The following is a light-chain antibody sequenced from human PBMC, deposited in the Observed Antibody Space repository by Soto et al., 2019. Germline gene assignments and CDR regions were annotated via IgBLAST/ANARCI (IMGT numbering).Light chain of an antibody. V-gene: IGLV2-14*03. CDR2: DVR. Sequence: QSALTQPSSMSGSPGQSSTISCTGTTSDIGAYEHVSWYQQRPGRAPKVLIYDVRIRPSEVSNRFSGSKSGDTASLTISGLQAGDEAVYYCASKTTSSTVLFGGGTKLTVL. CDR1: TSDIGAYEH. J-gene: IGLJ3*02. CDR3: ASKTTSSTVL.